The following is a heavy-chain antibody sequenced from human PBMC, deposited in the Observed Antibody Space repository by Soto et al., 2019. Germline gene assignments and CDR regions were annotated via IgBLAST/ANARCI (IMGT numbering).Heavy chain of an antibody. V-gene: IGHV3-33*01. D-gene: IGHD2-15*01. CDR2: IWYDGSNK. CDR3: ARERDCSGGSCYDFDY. CDR1: GFTFSSYG. J-gene: IGHJ4*02. Sequence: GGSLRLSCAASGFTFSSYGMHWVRQAPGRGLEWVAVIWYDGSNKYYADSVKGRFTISRDNSKNTLYLQMNSLRAEDTAVYYCARERDCSGGSCYDFDYWGQGTLVTVSS.